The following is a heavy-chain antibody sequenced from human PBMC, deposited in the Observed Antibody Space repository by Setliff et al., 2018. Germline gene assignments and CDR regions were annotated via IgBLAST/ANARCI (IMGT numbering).Heavy chain of an antibody. J-gene: IGHJ4*02. Sequence: ASVKVSCKASGYTFTSYAMHWVRQAPGQRLEWMGWINAGNGNTKYSQKFQGRVTMTTDTSTNTAYMELTSLRSDDTAVYYCARYTYTREWYGQRSFDFWGQGTLVTVSS. D-gene: IGHD3-16*01. CDR2: INAGNGNT. V-gene: IGHV1-3*01. CDR3: ARYTYTREWYGQRSFDF. CDR1: GYTFTSYA.